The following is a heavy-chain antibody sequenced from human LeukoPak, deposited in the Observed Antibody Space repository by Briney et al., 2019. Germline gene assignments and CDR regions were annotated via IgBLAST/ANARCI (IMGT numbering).Heavy chain of an antibody. CDR1: GFTFSSYG. V-gene: IGHV3-30*18. CDR3: AKGVQYYYDILTGALGGPFDY. CDR2: VSYDGSNK. D-gene: IGHD3-9*01. J-gene: IGHJ4*02. Sequence: PGRSLRLSCAASGFTFSSYGMHWVHQAPGKGLEWVAVVSYDGSNKYYADSVKGRFTISRDNSKNTLYLQMNSLRAEDTAVYYCAKGVQYYYDILTGALGGPFDYWGQGTLVTVSS.